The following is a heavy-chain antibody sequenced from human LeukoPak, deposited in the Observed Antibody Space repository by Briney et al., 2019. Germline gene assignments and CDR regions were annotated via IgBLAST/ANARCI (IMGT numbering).Heavy chain of an antibody. CDR3: ARGSSDYPRYFDY. D-gene: IGHD3-22*01. J-gene: IGHJ4*02. CDR1: GYTFINHD. Sequence: ASVKVSCKASGYTFINHDINWVRQAAGQGLEWLGWMNPNSGNTAYAHNFQGRVTMTRNTSTNTAYMELASLRSEDTAVYYCARGSSDYPRYFDYWGQGTLVTVSS. CDR2: MNPNSGNT. V-gene: IGHV1-8*01.